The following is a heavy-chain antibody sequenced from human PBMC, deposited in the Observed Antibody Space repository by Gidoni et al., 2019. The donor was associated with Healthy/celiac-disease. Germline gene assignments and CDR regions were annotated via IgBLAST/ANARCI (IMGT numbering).Heavy chain of an antibody. V-gene: IGHV1-46*01. Sequence: QVQLVQSGAEVKKPGASVKVSCKASGYTFTSYSLHWVRQAPGQGLECMGIINPSGGSTSYAQKFQGRVTMTRDTSTSTVYMELSSLRSEDTAVYYCAREVSTRSTRYYYYYGMDVWGQGTTVTVSS. CDR3: AREVSTRSTRYYYYYGMDV. D-gene: IGHD2-2*01. CDR2: INPSGGST. J-gene: IGHJ6*02. CDR1: GYTFTSYS.